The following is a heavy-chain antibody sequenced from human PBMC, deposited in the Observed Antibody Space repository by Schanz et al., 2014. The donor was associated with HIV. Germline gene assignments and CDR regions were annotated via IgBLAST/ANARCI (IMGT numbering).Heavy chain of an antibody. D-gene: IGHD2-15*01. CDR3: AKDRGYCDGSGCYWGDY. CDR2: ISYDGNYN. J-gene: IGHJ4*02. Sequence: QVQLVESGGGVVQPGKSLRLSCAASGFTFSNYGMHWVRQGPGKGLEWVAVISYDGNYNIYSESVKGRFTISRDNSKNTLYLHMSSLRREDTAVYYCAKDRGYCDGSGCYWGDYWGQGTLVTVSS. V-gene: IGHV3-30*18. CDR1: GFTFSNYG.